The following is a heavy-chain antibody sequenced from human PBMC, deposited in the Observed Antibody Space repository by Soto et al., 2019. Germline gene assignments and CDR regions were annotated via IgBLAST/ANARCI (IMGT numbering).Heavy chain of an antibody. J-gene: IGHJ3*02. Sequence: QVQLVQSGAEVKKPGASVKVPCKASGYTFTSYAMHWVRQAPGQRLEWMGWINAGNGNTKYSQKFQGRVTITRDTSESTAYVALSSLRSEDTAVYYCARSYGSRMFSAFDIWGQGTMVTVSS. CDR2: INAGNGNT. V-gene: IGHV1-3*01. D-gene: IGHD3-10*01. CDR3: ARSYGSRMFSAFDI. CDR1: GYTFTSYA.